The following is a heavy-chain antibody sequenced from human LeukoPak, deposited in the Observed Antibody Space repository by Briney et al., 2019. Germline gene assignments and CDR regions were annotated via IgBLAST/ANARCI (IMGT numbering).Heavy chain of an antibody. Sequence: ASVKVSCKASGYTFTGYHMHWVRQAPGQGLEWMGRINPNSGDTNYAQKFQGRVTMTRDTSITTAYVELSRLRSDDTAVYYCARDYCSSTSCLFDYWGQGTLVTVSS. CDR1: GYTFTGYH. CDR2: INPNSGDT. CDR3: ARDYCSSTSCLFDY. J-gene: IGHJ4*02. D-gene: IGHD2-2*01. V-gene: IGHV1-2*06.